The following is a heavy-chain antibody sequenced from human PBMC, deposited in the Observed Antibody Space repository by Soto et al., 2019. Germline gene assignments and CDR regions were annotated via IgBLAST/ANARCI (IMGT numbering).Heavy chain of an antibody. CDR3: ARGGQQWLADLDY. V-gene: IGHV4-34*01. CDR2: IYYSGST. Sequence: SETLSLTCAVYGGSFSGYYWSWIRQPPGKGLEWIGDIYYSGSTNYNPSLKSRVTISVDTSKNQFSLKLSSVTAADTAVYYCARGGQQWLADLDYWGQGTLVTVSS. D-gene: IGHD6-19*01. J-gene: IGHJ4*02. CDR1: GGSFSGYY.